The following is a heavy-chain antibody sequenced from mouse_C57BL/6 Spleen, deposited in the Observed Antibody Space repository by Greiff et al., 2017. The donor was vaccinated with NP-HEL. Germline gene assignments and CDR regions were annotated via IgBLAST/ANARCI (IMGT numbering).Heavy chain of an antibody. CDR2: IDPANGNT. J-gene: IGHJ2*01. CDR1: GFNITNTY. V-gene: IGHV14-3*01. D-gene: IGHD1-1*01. CDR3: SRVTAVVAGEFFDY. Sequence: VQLQQSVAELVRPGASVKLSCTASGFNITNTYMHWVKQRPEQGLEWIGRIDPANGNTKYAPKFQGKATITADTSSNTAYLQLSSLTSEDTAIYYCSRVTAVVAGEFFDYWGQGTTLTVSS.